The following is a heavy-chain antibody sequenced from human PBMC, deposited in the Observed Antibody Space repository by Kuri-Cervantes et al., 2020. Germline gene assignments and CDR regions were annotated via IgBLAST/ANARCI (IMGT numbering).Heavy chain of an antibody. CDR2: IKQDGSEK. J-gene: IGHJ4*02. CDR3: ARYCGDGSCYN. D-gene: IGHD2-15*01. Sequence: GESLKISCAASGFTFSSYWMSWVRQAPGKGLEWVANIKQDGSEKYYVDSVKGRFTISRDNAKNSLYLQMNSLRVEDTAVYYCARYCGDGSCYNWGQGTLVTVSS. V-gene: IGHV3-7*01. CDR1: GFTFSSYW.